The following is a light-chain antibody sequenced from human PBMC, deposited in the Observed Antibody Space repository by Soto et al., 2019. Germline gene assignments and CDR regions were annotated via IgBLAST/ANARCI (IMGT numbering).Light chain of an antibody. CDR1: QSVSSNY. J-gene: IGKJ2*01. CDR3: QHYGGSPPNT. V-gene: IGKV3-20*01. Sequence: GTLSCRASQSVSSNYLAWYQQKPGQAPRLLIYGGSSRASGIPDRFSGSGSGPDFTLTISRLEPEDFAVYYCQHYGGSPPNTFGQGTKLETK. CDR2: GGS.